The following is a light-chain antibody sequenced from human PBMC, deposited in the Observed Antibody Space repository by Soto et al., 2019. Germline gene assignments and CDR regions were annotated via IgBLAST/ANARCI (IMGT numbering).Light chain of an antibody. J-gene: IGLJ1*01. CDR1: SSNIATKS. V-gene: IGLV1-44*01. CDR2: SNS. CDR3: AAWDDSLNARYV. Sequence: QSVLTQPPSASGTPGQRVTISCSGSSSNIATKSVNWYQQLPGTAPKLLIYSNSQRSTGVPDRFSGSKSGTSASLAIRGLQSEDEADYYCAAWDDSLNARYVFGTGTTLTVL.